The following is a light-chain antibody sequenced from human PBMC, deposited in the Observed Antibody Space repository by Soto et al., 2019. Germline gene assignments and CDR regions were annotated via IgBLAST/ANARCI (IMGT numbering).Light chain of an antibody. CDR3: QHYGSSPRT. V-gene: IGKV3-20*01. J-gene: IGKJ1*01. Sequence: EIVLTQSPGALSLSPGERATLSCGASQSVSSSYLAWYQQKPGQAPRLLIYGASTRATGIPDRFSGSGSGTDFTLTISRLEPEDFAVYYCQHYGSSPRTFGQGTKVDIK. CDR1: QSVSSSY. CDR2: GAS.